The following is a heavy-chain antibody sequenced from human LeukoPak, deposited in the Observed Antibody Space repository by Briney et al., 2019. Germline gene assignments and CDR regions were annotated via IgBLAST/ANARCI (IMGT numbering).Heavy chain of an antibody. V-gene: IGHV1-69*04. J-gene: IGHJ5*02. CDR1: GGTFSSYS. Sequence: SVKVSCKTSGGTFSSYSISWVRQALGQGLEWMGRIIPIFDIPNYAQKFQGRVTITAGKSTSTAYMELSSLRSEDTAVYYCARDFKESNWNEGHRFDPWGQGTLLTVSS. CDR2: IIPIFDIP. CDR3: ARDFKESNWNEGHRFDP. D-gene: IGHD1-20*01.